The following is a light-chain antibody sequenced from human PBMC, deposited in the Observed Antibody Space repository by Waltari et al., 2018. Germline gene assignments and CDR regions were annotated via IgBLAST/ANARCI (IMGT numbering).Light chain of an antibody. CDR1: TSNIGSNY. Sequence: QSVLTQPPSVSAAPGQKVTISCSGGTSNIGSNYVSWYQQLPGTAPKLLISDKNRRPSGIPERFSGSKSGPSATLGITGLQTGDEADYFCGTWDSSLNAVLFGGGTKLTVL. J-gene: IGLJ2*01. CDR2: DKN. V-gene: IGLV1-51*01. CDR3: GTWDSSLNAVL.